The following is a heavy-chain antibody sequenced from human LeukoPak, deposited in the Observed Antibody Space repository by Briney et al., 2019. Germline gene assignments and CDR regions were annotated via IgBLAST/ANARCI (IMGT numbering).Heavy chain of an antibody. D-gene: IGHD5-24*01. Sequence: PGGSLRLSCAASGFTFSSYGMHWVRQAPGKGLEWVSAISGSGDGTYYADSVKGRFTISRDNSKNTLYLQMNILRAEDTAVYYCAKVFEEMTTTNYYFDYWGQGTLVTVSS. CDR2: ISGSGDGT. CDR1: GFTFSSYG. CDR3: AKVFEEMTTTNYYFDY. J-gene: IGHJ4*02. V-gene: IGHV3-23*01.